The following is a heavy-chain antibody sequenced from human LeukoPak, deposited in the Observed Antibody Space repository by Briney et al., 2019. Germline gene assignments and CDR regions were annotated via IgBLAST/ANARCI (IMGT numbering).Heavy chain of an antibody. CDR3: ARGFPNYYDSSDY. CDR1: GYTFTSYD. D-gene: IGHD3-22*01. Sequence: ASVKVSCKASGYTFTSYDINWVRQATGQGLEWMGWMNPNSGNTGYAQKFRGRVTMTRNTSISTAYMELSSLRSEDTAVYYCARGFPNYYDSSDYWGQGTLVTVSS. CDR2: MNPNSGNT. J-gene: IGHJ4*02. V-gene: IGHV1-8*01.